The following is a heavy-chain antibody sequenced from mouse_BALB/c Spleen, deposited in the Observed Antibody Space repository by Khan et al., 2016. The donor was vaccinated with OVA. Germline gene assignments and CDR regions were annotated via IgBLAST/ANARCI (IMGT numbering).Heavy chain of an antibody. CDR2: IYPGNSDT. CDR3: TGFVYLLAY. CDR1: GYTFTSYW. V-gene: IGHV1-5*01. J-gene: IGHJ3*01. Sequence: VQLQQSGTVLARPGTSVKMSCKASGYTFTSYWMHWVKQRPGQGLEWIGAIYPGNSDTSYNQKFKGKAKLTAVTSNSTAYMELSSLSKEDAAVYYWTGFVYLLAYWGQGTLVTVSA.